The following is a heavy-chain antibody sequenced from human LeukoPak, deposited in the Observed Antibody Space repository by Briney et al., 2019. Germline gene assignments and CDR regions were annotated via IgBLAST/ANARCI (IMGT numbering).Heavy chain of an antibody. CDR1: GYTFSSYA. CDR3: AKDWVLSMVRGVITPR. V-gene: IGHV3-23*01. D-gene: IGHD3-10*01. J-gene: IGHJ4*02. CDR2: ISGSGGST. Sequence: GGSVRLSCAASGYTFSSYAMSWVRQAPGKGLEWVSAISGSGGSTYYADSVKGRFTISRDNSKNTLYLQMNSLRAEDTAVYYCAKDWVLSMVRGVITPRWGQGTLVTVSS.